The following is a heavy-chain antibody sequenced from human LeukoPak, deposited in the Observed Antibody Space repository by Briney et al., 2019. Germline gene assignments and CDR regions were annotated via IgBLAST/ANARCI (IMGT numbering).Heavy chain of an antibody. CDR3: ARQKPRRDGYPWDAFDI. J-gene: IGHJ3*02. CDR1: GYSFTSYW. CDR2: IYPGDSDT. V-gene: IGHV5-51*01. D-gene: IGHD5-24*01. Sequence: GESLKISCKGSGYSFTSYWIGWVRQMPGKGLEWMGIIYPGDSDTRYSPSFQGQVTISADKSISTAYLQWSSLKASDTAMYYCARQKPRRDGYPWDAFDIWGQGTMVTVSS.